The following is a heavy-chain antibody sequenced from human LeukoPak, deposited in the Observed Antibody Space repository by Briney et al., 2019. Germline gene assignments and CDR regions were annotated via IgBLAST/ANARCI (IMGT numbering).Heavy chain of an antibody. CDR3: ARLVIGWDIFGVVGTGYFDY. J-gene: IGHJ4*02. D-gene: IGHD3-3*02. Sequence: SETLSLTCTVSGGSISSSSYYWGWIRQPPGKGLEWIGSIYYSGSTYYNPSLKSRVTISVDTSKNQFSLKLSSVTAADTAVYYCARLVIGWDIFGVVGTGYFDYWGQGTLVTVSS. CDR1: GGSISSSSYY. V-gene: IGHV4-39*01. CDR2: IYYSGST.